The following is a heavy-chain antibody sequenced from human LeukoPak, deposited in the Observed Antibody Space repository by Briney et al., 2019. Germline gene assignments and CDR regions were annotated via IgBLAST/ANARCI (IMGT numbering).Heavy chain of an antibody. Sequence: SVKVSCKASGGTFSSYAISWVRQALGQGLEWMGGIIPIFGTANYAQKFQGRVTITTDESTSTAYMELSSLRSEDTAVYYCASRYYDILTGYYNWGFFDYWGQGTLVTVSS. J-gene: IGHJ4*02. V-gene: IGHV1-69*05. D-gene: IGHD3-9*01. CDR2: IIPIFGTA. CDR3: ASRYYDILTGYYNWGFFDY. CDR1: GGTFSSYA.